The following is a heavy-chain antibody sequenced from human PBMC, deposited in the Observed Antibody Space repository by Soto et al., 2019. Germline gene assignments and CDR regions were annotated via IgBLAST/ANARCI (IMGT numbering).Heavy chain of an antibody. CDR2: IYYSGST. D-gene: IGHD3-22*01. CDR3: ASNYYDSSGYYPIDY. CDR1: GGSISSGDYY. Sequence: SETLSLTCTVSGGSISSGDYYWRWIRQPPGKGLEWIGYIYYSGSTYYNPSLKSRVTISVDTSKNQFSLKLSSVTAADTAVYYCASNYYDSSGYYPIDYWDQGTLVTVSS. V-gene: IGHV4-30-4*01. J-gene: IGHJ4*02.